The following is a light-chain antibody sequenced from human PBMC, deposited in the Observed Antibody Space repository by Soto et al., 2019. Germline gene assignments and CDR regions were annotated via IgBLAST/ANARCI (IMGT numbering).Light chain of an antibody. CDR1: QGVNTN. J-gene: IGKJ1*01. CDR3: QQYNSWPRT. V-gene: IGKV3-15*01. CDR2: GAS. Sequence: EIVMTQSPATLSVSPGERATLSCRASQGVNTNLAWYQQKPGQAPQLLIYGASTRATGVLARFNGSGSGTEFTLTITSLQSEDFATYSCQQYNSWPRTFGHGTKV.